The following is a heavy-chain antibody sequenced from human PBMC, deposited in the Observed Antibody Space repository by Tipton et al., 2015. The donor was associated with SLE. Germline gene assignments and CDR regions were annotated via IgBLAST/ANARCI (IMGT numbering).Heavy chain of an antibody. D-gene: IGHD3-10*01. CDR2: IYSGGST. Sequence: SLRLSCVGSGFTFSSYAMSWVRQAPGKGLLWVSDIYSGGSTHYAESVKGRFTISRDNSKNTVYLQMDRLRPEDTAVYYCAKDRALIRRGDWGQGTRVTVSS. CDR3: AKDRALIRRGD. V-gene: IGHV3-23*03. J-gene: IGHJ4*02. CDR1: GFTFSSYA.